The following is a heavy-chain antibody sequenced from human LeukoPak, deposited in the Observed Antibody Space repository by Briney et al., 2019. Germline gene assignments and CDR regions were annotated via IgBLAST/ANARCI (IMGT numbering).Heavy chain of an antibody. CDR3: ARDRDYSGSGSPDY. CDR1: GFTVSSHY. V-gene: IGHV3-66*01. J-gene: IGHJ4*02. CDR2: ISGGGFI. D-gene: IGHD3-10*01. Sequence: GGSLRLSCAASGFTVSSHYMSWARQAPGKGPEWVSIISGGGFINYADSVRGRFTISRDNSKNTLYLQMNSLRDEDTAVYYCARDRDYSGSGSPDYWGQGTLVTVSS.